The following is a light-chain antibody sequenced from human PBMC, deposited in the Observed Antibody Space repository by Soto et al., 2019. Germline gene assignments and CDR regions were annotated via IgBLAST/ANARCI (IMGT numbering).Light chain of an antibody. Sequence: DIGMTQSPDSLAVSLGERATINCKSSQSGLYSSNTKNYLAWYQQKPGQPPKLRLYWASTRESGVPDRFSASGSWTGLTLTISMLQGEDVAVYYCQQHFSPVMYTGGKGHKLEI. CDR3: QQHFSPVMYT. CDR1: QSGLYSSNTKNY. CDR2: WAS. J-gene: IGKJ2*01. V-gene: IGKV4-1*01.